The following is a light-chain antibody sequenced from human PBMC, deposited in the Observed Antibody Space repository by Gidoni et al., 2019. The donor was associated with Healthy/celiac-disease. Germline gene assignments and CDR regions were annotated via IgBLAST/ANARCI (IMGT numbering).Light chain of an antibody. CDR1: QSISSY. J-gene: IGKJ2*02. CDR3: QQSYSTPPCT. Sequence: DIQMTQYPSSLSASVGDRVTITCRASQSISSYLNWYQQKPGKAPKLLIYAASSLQSGVPSRFSVIGSGTDFTLTISSLQPEDFATYYCQQSYSTPPCTFGQGTKLEIK. V-gene: IGKV1-39*01. CDR2: AAS.